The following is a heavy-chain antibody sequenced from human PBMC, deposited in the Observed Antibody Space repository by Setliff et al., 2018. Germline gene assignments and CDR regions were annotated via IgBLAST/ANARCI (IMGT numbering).Heavy chain of an antibody. V-gene: IGHV4-38-2*01. CDR3: ARVGGLLVATMPFDY. CDR2: IFQSGIT. Sequence: PSETLSLTCAVSGFSITNGYYWGWIRQSPGKQLEWIGNIFQSGITFYNPSLKSRVTISLDPSQNQFSLKLRSVTAADTAAYFCARVGGLLVATMPFDYWGPGTLVTVSS. J-gene: IGHJ4*02. D-gene: IGHD5-12*01. CDR1: GFSITNGYY.